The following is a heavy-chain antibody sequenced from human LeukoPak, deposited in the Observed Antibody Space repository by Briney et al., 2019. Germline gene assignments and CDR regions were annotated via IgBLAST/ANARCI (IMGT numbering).Heavy chain of an antibody. CDR2: RIPIFCTA. V-gene: IGHV1-69*13. D-gene: IGHD2-2*01. CDR3: ARGRLGYCSSTSCFNFDY. Sequence: ASVKVSCKASGGTFSSYAISWVRQAPGQGLEWMGGRIPIFCTANYAQKFQGRVTITADESTSTAYMELSSLRSEDTAVYYCARGRLGYCSSTSCFNFDYWGQGTLVTVSS. J-gene: IGHJ4*02. CDR1: GGTFSSYA.